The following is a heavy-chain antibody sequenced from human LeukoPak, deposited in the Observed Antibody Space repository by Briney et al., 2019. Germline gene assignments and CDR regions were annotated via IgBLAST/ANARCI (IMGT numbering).Heavy chain of an antibody. D-gene: IGHD2-2*02. J-gene: IGHJ6*02. CDR1: GGSISSSNW. Sequence: SGTLSLTCAVSGGSISSSNWWSWVRQPPGKGLEWIGEIYHSGSTNYNPSLKSRVTISVDKSKNQFSLKLSSVTAADTAVYYCASKGVGYCSSTSCYNSYYGMDVWGQGTTVTVSS. CDR3: ASKGVGYCSSTSCYNSYYGMDV. V-gene: IGHV4-4*02. CDR2: IYHSGST.